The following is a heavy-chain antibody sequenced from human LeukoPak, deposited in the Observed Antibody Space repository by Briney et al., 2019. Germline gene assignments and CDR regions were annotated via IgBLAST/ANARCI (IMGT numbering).Heavy chain of an antibody. Sequence: ASMRLSCAASGTSVSSNVMSLVRQAAGKGLEWVSSISGGSTYYADSRKGRFTISRDNSKYTLYLQMNSLRAEDTAVYYCSICSGGSAPSAEYFQHWGQGTLVTVSS. CDR1: GTSVSSNV. J-gene: IGHJ1*01. CDR2: ISGGST. CDR3: SICSGGSAPSAEYFQH. D-gene: IGHD2-15*01. V-gene: IGHV3-38-3*01.